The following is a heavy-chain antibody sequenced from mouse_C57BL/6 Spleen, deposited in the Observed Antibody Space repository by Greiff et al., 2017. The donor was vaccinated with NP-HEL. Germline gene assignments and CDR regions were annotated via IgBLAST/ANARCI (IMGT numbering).Heavy chain of an antibody. CDR1: GYAFSSYW. CDR2: IYPGDGDT. D-gene: IGHD4-1*01. V-gene: IGHV1-80*01. Sequence: VKLVESGAELVKPGASVKISCKASGYAFSSYWMNWVKQRPGKGLEWIGQIYPGDGDTNYNGKFKGKATLTADKSSSTAYMQLSSLTSEDSAVYVCARAWDENAWFAYWGQGTLVTVSA. CDR3: ARAWDENAWFAY. J-gene: IGHJ3*01.